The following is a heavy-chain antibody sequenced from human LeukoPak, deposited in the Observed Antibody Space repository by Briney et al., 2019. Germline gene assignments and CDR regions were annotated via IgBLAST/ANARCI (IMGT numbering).Heavy chain of an antibody. D-gene: IGHD6-13*01. CDR3: AKGLDSSSWYMVSDYGMDV. V-gene: IGHV3-23*01. Sequence: GGSLRLSCAASGFTFSSCAMSGVRQAPGKELEWVSAISGSVGSTYYADSVKGRFTISRDNSKNTLYLQMNSLRAEDTAVYYCAKGLDSSSWYMVSDYGMDVWGQGTTVPVSS. CDR2: ISGSVGST. CDR1: GFTFSSCA. J-gene: IGHJ6*02.